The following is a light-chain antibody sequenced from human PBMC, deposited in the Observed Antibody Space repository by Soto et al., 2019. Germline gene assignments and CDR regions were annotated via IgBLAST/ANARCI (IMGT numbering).Light chain of an antibody. CDR3: ISYTSSSTWV. J-gene: IGLJ3*02. CDR1: SSDVGGYNY. V-gene: IGLV2-14*01. CDR2: EVS. Sequence: ALTQPASVSGSPGQSITISCTGTSSDVGGYNYVSWYQQHPGKAPKLMIYEVSNRPSGVSDRFSGSRSGNTASLTISGLQAEDESDYYCISYTSSSTWVFGGGTKVTVL.